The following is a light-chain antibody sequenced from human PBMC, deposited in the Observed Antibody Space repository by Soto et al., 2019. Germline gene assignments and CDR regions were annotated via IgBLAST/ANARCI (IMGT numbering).Light chain of an antibody. V-gene: IGLV2-14*01. J-gene: IGLJ1*01. CDR3: SSYTNINTRACV. CDR1: SSDVGGYNY. CDR2: EVS. Sequence: QSALTQPASVSGSPGQSITISCTGTSSDVGGYNYVSWYQQHPGEAPKLMIYEVSNRPSGVSDRFSGSKSGTTASVTISGLQAEDEADYYCSSYTNINTRACVFGTGTKVTVL.